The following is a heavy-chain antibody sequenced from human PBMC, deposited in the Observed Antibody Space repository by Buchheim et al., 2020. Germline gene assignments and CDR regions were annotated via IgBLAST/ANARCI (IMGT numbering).Heavy chain of an antibody. D-gene: IGHD6-19*01. CDR2: IWYDGSNK. CDR1: GFTFSSYG. CDR3: AKDRPAVAGTNY. V-gene: IGHV3-33*06. Sequence: QVQLVESGGGVVQPGRSLRLSCAASGFTFSSYGMHWVRQAPGQGLEWVAVIWYDGSNKYYADSVKGRFTISRDNSKNTMYLQMNSLRAEDTAVYYCAKDRPAVAGTNYWGQGTL. J-gene: IGHJ4*02.